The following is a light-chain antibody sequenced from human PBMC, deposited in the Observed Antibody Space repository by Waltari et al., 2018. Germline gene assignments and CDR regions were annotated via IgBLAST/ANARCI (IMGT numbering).Light chain of an antibody. CDR1: NIGSKS. Sequence: SYVLTQPPSASEAPGKTARITCGGDNIGSKSVQWYQQKAGQAPLLLIYYGSDRPSGIPERFSGSNSENAATLTISRVEVADEAAYYCQVWDSKSDLVVFGGGTKLTVL. J-gene: IGLJ2*01. CDR2: YGS. CDR3: QVWDSKSDLVV. V-gene: IGLV3-21*01.